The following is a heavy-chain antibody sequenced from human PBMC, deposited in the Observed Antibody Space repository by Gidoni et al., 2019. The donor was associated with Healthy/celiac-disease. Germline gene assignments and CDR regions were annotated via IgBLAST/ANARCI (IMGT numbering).Heavy chain of an antibody. CDR2: IIPILGIA. D-gene: IGHD6-13*01. J-gene: IGHJ3*02. CDR3: ARDPRIAAAVAFDI. V-gene: IGHV1-69*04. CDR1: GCTFSSYA. Sequence: QVQLVQSGAEVKKPGYSVKVSCKASGCTFSSYAISWVRQAPGQGLEWMGRIIPILGIANYAQKFQGRVTITADKSTSTAYMELSSLRSEDTAVYYCARDPRIAAAVAFDIWGQGTMVTVSS.